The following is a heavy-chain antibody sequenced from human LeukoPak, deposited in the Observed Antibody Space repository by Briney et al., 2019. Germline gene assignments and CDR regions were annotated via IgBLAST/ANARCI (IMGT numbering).Heavy chain of an antibody. J-gene: IGHJ3*02. CDR2: VSGSDGRT. D-gene: IGHD3-10*01. Sequence: PGGSLRLSCAASGFTFSSYAMSWVRQAPGKGLEWVSAVSGSDGRTWYADSVRGRFTISRDNFKITLSVQMNSLRGEDTAVYYCVRDKRFPDDVFDIWGQGTMVTVSS. CDR1: GFTFSSYA. V-gene: IGHV3-23*01. CDR3: VRDKRFPDDVFDI.